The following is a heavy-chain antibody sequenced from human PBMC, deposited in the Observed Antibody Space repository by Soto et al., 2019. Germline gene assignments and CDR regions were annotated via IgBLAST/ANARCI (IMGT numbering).Heavy chain of an antibody. CDR1: GFTLSHYG. CDR2: IWYDGSND. D-gene: IGHD1-26*01. Sequence: PGGSLRRSWAASGFTLSHYGMYWVRQAPGKGLEWVAIIWYDGSNDYYVDSVKGRFTISRDNSKNTLSLQMDSLRAEDTAVYYCARARWEFQLFYYGLDVWGQGTTVTVSS. J-gene: IGHJ6*02. CDR3: ARARWEFQLFYYGLDV. V-gene: IGHV3-33*01.